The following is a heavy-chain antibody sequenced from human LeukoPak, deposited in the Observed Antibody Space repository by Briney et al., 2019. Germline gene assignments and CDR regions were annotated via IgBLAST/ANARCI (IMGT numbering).Heavy chain of an antibody. CDR2: ISWNSGSR. CDR1: GFTFDDYA. CDR3: AKGGAYAINGPPYYMDV. V-gene: IGHV3-9*01. D-gene: IGHD2-8*01. J-gene: IGHJ6*03. Sequence: HPGRSLRLSCVGSGFTFDDYAMHWVRQAPGKGLEWVSGISWNSGSRDYGDSVKGRFTISRGNAENSLYLHMNSLRVEDTALYYCAKGGAYAINGPPYYMDVWGKGTTVTVSS.